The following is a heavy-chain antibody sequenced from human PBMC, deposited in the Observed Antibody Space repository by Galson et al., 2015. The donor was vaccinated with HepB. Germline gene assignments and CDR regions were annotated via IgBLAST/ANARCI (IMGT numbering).Heavy chain of an antibody. Sequence: SLRLSCAASGFTFSTYAMSWVRQAPGKGLEWVSAIISSGAGTYYADSVKGRFTISRDNSKATLYLQMHSLRAEDTAVYYCAKCRGSYGPDAFDIWGQGTMVTVSS. V-gene: IGHV3-23*01. CDR3: AKCRGSYGPDAFDI. J-gene: IGHJ3*02. D-gene: IGHD1-26*01. CDR1: GFTFSTYA. CDR2: IISSGAGT.